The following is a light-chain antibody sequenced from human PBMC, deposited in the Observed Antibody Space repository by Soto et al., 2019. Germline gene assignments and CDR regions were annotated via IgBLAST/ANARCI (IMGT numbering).Light chain of an antibody. CDR2: TAA. CDR3: QQSYSTPYT. CDR1: QRITTY. J-gene: IGKJ2*01. Sequence: IQMTQSPSSLSASVGDRVTITCRASQRITTYLNWYQQKPGKAPKLLISTAATLQGGVPSRFSGSGSGTDFTLTITTLQPEDCATYFFQQSYSTPYTFGQGTKLEIK. V-gene: IGKV1-39*01.